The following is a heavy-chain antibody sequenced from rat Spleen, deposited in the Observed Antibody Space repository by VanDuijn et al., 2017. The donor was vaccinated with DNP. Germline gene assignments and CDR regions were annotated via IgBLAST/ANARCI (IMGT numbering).Heavy chain of an antibody. CDR1: GFIFSNYW. D-gene: IGHD5-1*01. Sequence: EVQLVESGGGPVQPGRSLKLSCVASGFIFSNYWMTWIRQAPGKGLEWVASITNTGGVTYYRDSVKGRFTISRDNAKSTLYLQMDSLRSEDTATYYCARHESGNWYFDFWGQGVSVTVSS. V-gene: IGHV5-31*01. CDR2: ITNTGGVT. CDR3: ARHESGNWYFDF. J-gene: IGHJ4*01.